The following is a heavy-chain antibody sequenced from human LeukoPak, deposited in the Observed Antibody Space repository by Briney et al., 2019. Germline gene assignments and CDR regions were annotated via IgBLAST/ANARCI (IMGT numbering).Heavy chain of an antibody. V-gene: IGHV4-61*08. Sequence: SETLSLTCTVSGVSVGSAGYYWGWIRQPPGGGLEWIGYIYYISNTNYNPSLKSRVTMSLNPSGNQFSLKLNSVTAADTAMYHCARTQSQSGSYRYYFGYWGQGTLVTVSS. CDR1: GVSVGSAGYY. D-gene: IGHD1-26*01. CDR3: ARTQSQSGSYRYYFGY. CDR2: IYYISNT. J-gene: IGHJ4*02.